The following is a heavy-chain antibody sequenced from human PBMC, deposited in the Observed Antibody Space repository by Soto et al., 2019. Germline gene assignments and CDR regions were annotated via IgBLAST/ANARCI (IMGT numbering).Heavy chain of an antibody. Sequence: GPEVKKPGASVKVSCKTSGYTSTSYGISWVRQAPGQGLEWMGWISTYKGNTNYAQKFQGRVTMTTDTSTSTAYMELRSLRSDDTAVYYCATRSPAFDYWGQGTLVTVSS. CDR1: GYTSTSYG. J-gene: IGHJ4*02. V-gene: IGHV1-18*01. CDR2: ISTYKGNT. CDR3: ATRSPAFDY.